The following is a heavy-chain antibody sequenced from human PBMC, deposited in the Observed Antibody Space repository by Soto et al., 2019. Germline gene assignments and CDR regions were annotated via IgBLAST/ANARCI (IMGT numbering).Heavy chain of an antibody. J-gene: IGHJ6*02. CDR3: ARVGYCSGGSCHNYYYYGMDV. V-gene: IGHV3-33*01. Sequence: QVQLVESGGGVVQPGRSLRLSCAASGFTFSSYGMHWVRQAPGKGLEWVAVIWYDGSNKYYADSVKGRFTISRDNSENTLYLQMNSLRAEDTAVYYCARVGYCSGGSCHNYYYYGMDVWGQGTTVTVSS. CDR2: IWYDGSNK. CDR1: GFTFSSYG. D-gene: IGHD2-15*01.